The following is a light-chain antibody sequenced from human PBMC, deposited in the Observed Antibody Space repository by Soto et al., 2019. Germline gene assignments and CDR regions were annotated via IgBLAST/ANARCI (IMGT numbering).Light chain of an antibody. V-gene: IGKV1-5*03. CDR3: QQYDSYPRA. Sequence: DIQMTQSPSTLSASVGDRVTITCRASQSISNWLAWYQQKPGRAPILLIFKASRLEGGVPSRLSGNGSGTEFTLTISSLQPDDYATYYCQQYDSYPRAFGQGTKVEIK. CDR2: KAS. J-gene: IGKJ1*01. CDR1: QSISNW.